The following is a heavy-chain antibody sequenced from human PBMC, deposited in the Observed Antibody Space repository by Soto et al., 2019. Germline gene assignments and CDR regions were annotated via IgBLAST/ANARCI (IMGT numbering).Heavy chain of an antibody. CDR1: GYTFTSYG. CDR2: ISAYNGNT. Sequence: QVQLVQSGAEVKKPGASVKVSCKASGYTFTSYGISWVRQAPGQGLEWMGWISAYNGNTNYAQKLQGRVTMTKETTTSTAYKELRSLRSDDTAESDCARYWHRHSFAYCGEGTLVTVSS. J-gene: IGHJ4*02. CDR3: ARYWHRHSFAY. V-gene: IGHV1-18*01. D-gene: IGHD2-8*02.